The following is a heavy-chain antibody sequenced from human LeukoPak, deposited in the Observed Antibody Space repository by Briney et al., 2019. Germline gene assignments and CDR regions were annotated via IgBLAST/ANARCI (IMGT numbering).Heavy chain of an antibody. CDR1: GFTFSSYS. V-gene: IGHV3-21*01. Sequence: PGGSLRLSCAASGFTFSSYSMNWVRQAPGKGLEWVSSISPSNTYIYYADSVKGRFTVSRDNAKNSLYLQMSSLRAEDTAVYYCARGCGGNCYLNDYWGQGTLVTVSS. CDR2: ISPSNTYI. D-gene: IGHD2-15*01. CDR3: ARGCGGNCYLNDY. J-gene: IGHJ4*02.